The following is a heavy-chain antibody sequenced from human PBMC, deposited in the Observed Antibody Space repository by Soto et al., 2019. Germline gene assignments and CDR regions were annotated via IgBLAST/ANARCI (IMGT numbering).Heavy chain of an antibody. Sequence: QVQLVESGGGVVQPGRSLRLSCAASGFTFSSYAMHWVRQAPGKGLEWVAVISYDGSNKYYADSVKGRFTISRDNSKNTLYLQMNSLRAEDTAVYYCARDSGLWSNWNYGEAFDYWGQGTLVTVSS. CDR3: ARDSGLWSNWNYGEAFDY. CDR1: GFTFSSYA. D-gene: IGHD1-7*01. J-gene: IGHJ4*02. V-gene: IGHV3-30-3*01. CDR2: ISYDGSNK.